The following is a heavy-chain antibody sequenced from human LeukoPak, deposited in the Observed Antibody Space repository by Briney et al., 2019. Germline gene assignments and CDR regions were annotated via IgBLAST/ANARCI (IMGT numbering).Heavy chain of an antibody. CDR1: GYTFDDYG. Sequence: GGSLRLSCAASGYTFDDYGMSWVRQAPGKGLEWVSGINWNGGSTGYADSVRGRFTISRDNAKNSLYPQMNSLRAEDTALYHCARDRGDSSSWYRFLRHYYYYMDVWGKGTTVAVSS. CDR2: INWNGGST. V-gene: IGHV3-20*01. CDR3: ARDRGDSSSWYRFLRHYYYYMDV. D-gene: IGHD6-13*01. J-gene: IGHJ6*03.